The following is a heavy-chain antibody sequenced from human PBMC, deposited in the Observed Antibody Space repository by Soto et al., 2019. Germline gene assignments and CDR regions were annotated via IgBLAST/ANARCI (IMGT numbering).Heavy chain of an antibody. CDR3: ARTQRPDSSGYPGYVLDY. CDR2: IYYSGST. J-gene: IGHJ4*02. CDR1: GGSISSYY. V-gene: IGHV4-59*01. D-gene: IGHD3-22*01. Sequence: PSETLSLTCTVSGGSISSYYWSWIRQPPGKGLEWIGYIYYSGSTNYNPSLKSRVTISVDTSKNQFSLKLSSVTAADTAVYYCARTQRPDSSGYPGYVLDYWGQGTLVTVSS.